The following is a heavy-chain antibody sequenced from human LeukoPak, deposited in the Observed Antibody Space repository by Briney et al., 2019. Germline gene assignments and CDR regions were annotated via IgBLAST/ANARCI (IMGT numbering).Heavy chain of an antibody. Sequence: GGSLRLSCAASGFTFSSYSMNWVRQAPGKGLEWVSSISSSSSYIYYADSVKGRFTISRDNTKNLLYLQMDGLRAEDTAIYYCARDAFFLEWALFSWGQGTLVTVSS. V-gene: IGHV3-21*01. CDR3: ARDAFFLEWALFS. D-gene: IGHD3-3*01. CDR2: ISSSSSYI. CDR1: GFTFSSYS. J-gene: IGHJ4*02.